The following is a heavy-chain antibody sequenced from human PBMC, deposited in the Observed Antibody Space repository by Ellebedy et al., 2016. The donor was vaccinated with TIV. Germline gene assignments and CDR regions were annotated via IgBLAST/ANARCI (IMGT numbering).Heavy chain of an antibody. CDR2: ISVYTVKT. D-gene: IGHD3-10*01. CDR1: GYSLSTYG. CDR3: AVSYYGSGTYSPYCMDV. J-gene: IGHJ6*02. Sequence: AASVKVSCKASGYSLSTYGFSWVRQAPGQGLEWMGWISVYTVKTNYAQKFQGRVTLTTDTSTGTAHMELRSLRSDDTAVYYCAVSYYGSGTYSPYCMDVWGQGTTVTVSS. V-gene: IGHV1-18*04.